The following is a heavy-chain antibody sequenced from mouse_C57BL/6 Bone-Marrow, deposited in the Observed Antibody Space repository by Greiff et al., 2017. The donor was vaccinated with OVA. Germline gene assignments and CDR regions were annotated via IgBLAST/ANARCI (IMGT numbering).Heavy chain of an antibody. CDR3: TSSWDEGYWYFDV. V-gene: IGHV14-4*01. D-gene: IGHD4-1*01. J-gene: IGHJ1*03. CDR2: IDPENGDT. CDR1: GFNIKDDY. Sequence: EVQLQQSGAELVRPGASVKLSCTASGFNIKDDYMHWVKQRPEQGLEWIGWIDPENGDTEYASKFQGKATITADTSSNTAYLQLSSLTSEDAAVXYCTSSWDEGYWYFDVWGTGTTVTVSS.